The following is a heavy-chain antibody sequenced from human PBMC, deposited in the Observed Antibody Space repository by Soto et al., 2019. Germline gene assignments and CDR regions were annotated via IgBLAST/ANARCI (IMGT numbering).Heavy chain of an antibody. V-gene: IGHV3-23*01. CDR2: ISGSGGST. CDR1: GFTFSSYA. D-gene: IGHD6-6*01. CDR3: AKDIRIAAREAMDV. Sequence: VGSLRLSCAASGFTFSSYAMSWVRQAPGKGLEWVSAISGSGGSTYYAYSVRGRFTISRDNSKNTLYLQMNSLRAEDTAVYYCAKDIRIAAREAMDVWGQGTTVTVSS. J-gene: IGHJ6*02.